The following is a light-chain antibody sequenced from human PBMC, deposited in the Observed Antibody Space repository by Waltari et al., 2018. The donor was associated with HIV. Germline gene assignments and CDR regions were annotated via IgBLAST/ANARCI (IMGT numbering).Light chain of an antibody. Sequence: DVVVTQSPLSLPVTLGQPASISCRSSQSLVSSDGNTYLNWFQQRPGQSPRRLIYKVSYRDSEVPDKVSGSRSGTDFTLKLSRVEAEDVAVYYCMQDTDWPWTFCQGTKVEIK. CDR1: QSLVSSDGNTY. CDR3: MQDTDWPWT. J-gene: IGKJ1*01. CDR2: KVS. V-gene: IGKV2-30*01.